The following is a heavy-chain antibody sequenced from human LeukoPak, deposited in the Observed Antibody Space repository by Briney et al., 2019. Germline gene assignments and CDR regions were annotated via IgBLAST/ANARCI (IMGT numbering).Heavy chain of an antibody. CDR3: AGDDDCTNGVCYQNWFDP. CDR2: INHSGST. V-gene: IGHV4-34*01. CDR1: GGSFSGYY. J-gene: IGHJ5*02. Sequence: ASETLSLTCAVYGGSFSGYYWSWIRQPPGKGLEWIGEINHSGSTNYNPSLKSRVTISVDTSKNQFSLKLSSVTAADTAVYYCAGDDDCTNGVCYQNWFDPWGQGTLVTVSS. D-gene: IGHD2-8*01.